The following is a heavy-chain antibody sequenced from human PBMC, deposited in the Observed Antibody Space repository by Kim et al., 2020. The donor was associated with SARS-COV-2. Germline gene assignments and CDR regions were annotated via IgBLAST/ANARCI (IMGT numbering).Heavy chain of an antibody. CDR1: GFTFSNYA. CDR2: ISSDGGST. D-gene: IGHD3-10*01. Sequence: GGSLRLSCSSSGFTFSNYAMHWVRQAPGKGLEYVSAISSDGGSTYYADSVKGRFTISRDNSKNMLYVQMSSLRVEDTAIYYCVTRNYYNSGSYYVRAPF. V-gene: IGHV3-64*05. CDR3: VTRNYYNSGSYYVRAPF. J-gene: IGHJ3*01.